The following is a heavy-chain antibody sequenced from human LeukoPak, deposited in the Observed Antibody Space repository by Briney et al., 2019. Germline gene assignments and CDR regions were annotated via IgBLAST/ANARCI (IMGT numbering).Heavy chain of an antibody. J-gene: IGHJ4*02. CDR3: ARASEDISLYFDWLSYFDY. CDR2: ISSSSSYI. D-gene: IGHD3-9*01. V-gene: IGHV3-21*01. CDR1: GFTFKSYA. Sequence: GGSLRLSCATSGFTFKSYAMNWVRQSPGKGLEWVSSISSSSSYIYYADSVKGRFTISRDNAKNSLYLQMNSLRAEDTAVYYCARASEDISLYFDWLSYFDYWGQGTLVTVSS.